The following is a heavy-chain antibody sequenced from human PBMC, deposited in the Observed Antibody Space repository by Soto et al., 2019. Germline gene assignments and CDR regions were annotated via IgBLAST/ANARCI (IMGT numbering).Heavy chain of an antibody. CDR1: GGSITTGGYY. CDR2: IYSTGST. J-gene: IGHJ4*02. V-gene: IGHV4-31*03. Sequence: SEILSLTCTVSGGSITTGGYYWSWICQHPGKGLEWIGYIYSTGSTYYNPFLESRLTISIDTSKNQFSLHLSSVSATDTAVYYCARVEAGGDLFDSWGQG. D-gene: IGHD3-3*01. CDR3: ARVEAGGDLFDS.